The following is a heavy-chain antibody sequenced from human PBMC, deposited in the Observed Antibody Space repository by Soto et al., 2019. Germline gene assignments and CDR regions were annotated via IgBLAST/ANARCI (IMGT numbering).Heavy chain of an antibody. J-gene: IGHJ4*02. Sequence: GASVEVSCKASGYTFTSYYMHWVRQAPGQGLEWMGIINPSGGSTSYAQKFQGRVTMTRDTSTSTVYMELSSLRSEDTAVYYCASVLGNGVWALRYWGQGTLVTVSS. V-gene: IGHV1-46*01. CDR2: INPSGGST. D-gene: IGHD2-8*01. CDR3: ASVLGNGVWALRY. CDR1: GYTFTSYY.